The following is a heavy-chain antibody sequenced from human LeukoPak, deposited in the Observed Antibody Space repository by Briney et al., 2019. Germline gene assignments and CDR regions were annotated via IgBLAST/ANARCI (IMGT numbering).Heavy chain of an antibody. D-gene: IGHD5-18*01. CDR1: GYSISSGYY. J-gene: IGHJ6*03. V-gene: IGHV4-38-2*02. Sequence: PSETLSLTCTVSGYSISSGYYWGWIRQPPGKGLEWIGNIYHSGLTYYNPSLKSRVTISVDTSKNQFSLKLTSVTAADTAVYYCARTTEGGYTYGYFYYYYMDVWGKGTTVTISS. CDR3: ARTTEGGYTYGYFYYYYMDV. CDR2: IYHSGLT.